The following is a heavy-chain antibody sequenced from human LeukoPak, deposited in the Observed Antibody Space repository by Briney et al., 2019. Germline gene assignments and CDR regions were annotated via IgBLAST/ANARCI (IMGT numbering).Heavy chain of an antibody. D-gene: IGHD3-16*01. J-gene: IGHJ6*02. Sequence: GGSLRLSCAASGFTFSDSWMSWVRQAPGKGLEWVANMNQDGSAKDYADSVKGRFTISRDNARNSLYLQMSSLRAADTAVYYCATYTHWVAGDVWGQGTTVTVSS. CDR1: GFTFSDSW. V-gene: IGHV3-7*01. CDR3: ATYTHWVAGDV. CDR2: MNQDGSAK.